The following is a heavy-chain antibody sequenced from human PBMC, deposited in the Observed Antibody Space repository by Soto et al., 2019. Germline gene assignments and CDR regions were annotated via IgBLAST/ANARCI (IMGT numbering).Heavy chain of an antibody. CDR3: TRSPRGGDYGDWYFDL. J-gene: IGHJ2*01. V-gene: IGHV3-23*01. CDR1: GFTFSTYA. D-gene: IGHD4-17*01. Sequence: PGGSLRLSCAASGFTFSTYAMTWVRLAPGRGREWVSSITPSALTTYYAASVKGRFTISGDISKNTLYLQMNSLRAEDTAIYYCTRSPRGGDYGDWYFDLWGRGTLVTVSS. CDR2: ITPSALTT.